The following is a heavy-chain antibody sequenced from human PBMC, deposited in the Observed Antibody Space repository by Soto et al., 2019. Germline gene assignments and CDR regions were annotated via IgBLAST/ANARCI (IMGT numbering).Heavy chain of an antibody. J-gene: IGHJ6*02. V-gene: IGHV3-53*01. Sequence: GSLRLSCAASGFTVSSNYMSWVRQAPGKGLEWVSVIYSGGSTYYADSVKGRFTISRDNSKNTLYLQMNSLRAEDTAVYYCARPGYYYGSDYGMDVWGQGTTVTVSS. D-gene: IGHD3-10*01. CDR3: ARPGYYYGSDYGMDV. CDR1: GFTVSSNY. CDR2: IYSGGST.